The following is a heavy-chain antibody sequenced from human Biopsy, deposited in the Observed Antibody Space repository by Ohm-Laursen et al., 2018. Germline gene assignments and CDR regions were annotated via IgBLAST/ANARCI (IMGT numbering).Heavy chain of an antibody. V-gene: IGHV4-31*03. CDR1: GASVKTSGYI. CDR2: ISYNERT. J-gene: IGHJ2*01. CDR3: VREPKTGTAEAWYFDL. D-gene: IGHD3-9*01. Sequence: SQTLSLTCSVSGASVKTSGYIWAWIRQRPGKGLEWIGYISYNERTHYNPSLTSRLAISFDTSNNRISLQLRSVSVADTAVYYCVREPKTGTAEAWYFDLWGRGSPVTVPS.